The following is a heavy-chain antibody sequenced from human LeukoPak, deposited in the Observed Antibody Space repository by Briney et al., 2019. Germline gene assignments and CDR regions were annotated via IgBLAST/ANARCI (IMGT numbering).Heavy chain of an antibody. CDR2: INPNSGGT. CDR3: ASGSGIAAAGPLSYSDY. CDR1: GYTFTGYY. V-gene: IGHV1-2*02. J-gene: IGHJ4*02. D-gene: IGHD6-13*01. Sequence: ASVKVSCKASGYTFTGYYIHWVRQAPGQGLEWMGWINPNSGGTNYAQKFQGRVTMTRDTSITTAYMELSRLRSDDTAVYYCASGSGIAAAGPLSYSDYWGQGTLVTVSS.